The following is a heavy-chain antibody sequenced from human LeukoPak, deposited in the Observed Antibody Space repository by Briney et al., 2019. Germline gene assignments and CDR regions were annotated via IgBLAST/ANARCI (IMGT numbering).Heavy chain of an antibody. CDR3: AKDDRWEQNAFDI. J-gene: IGHJ3*02. D-gene: IGHD1-26*01. CDR1: GFTFSSYG. Sequence: GGSLRLSCAASGFTFSSYGMHWVRQAPGKGLEWVAFIRYDGSNKYYADSVKGRFTISRDNSKNTLYLQMNSLRAEDTAVYYCAKDDRWEQNAFDIWGQGTMVTVSS. CDR2: IRYDGSNK. V-gene: IGHV3-30*02.